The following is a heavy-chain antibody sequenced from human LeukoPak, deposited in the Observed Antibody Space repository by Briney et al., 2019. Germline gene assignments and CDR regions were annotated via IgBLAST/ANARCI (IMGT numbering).Heavy chain of an antibody. D-gene: IGHD2-21*01. CDR1: GDSISSDY. CDR2: INYSGSS. CDR3: ARLDCISDTCYNY. V-gene: IGHV4-59*08. Sequence: PSETLSLTCIVSGDSISSDYWSWIRQSPGKGLERIGYINYSGSSEYNPSLKSRVTISVDRSKNQVSLKMRSVTAADTAVYYCARLDCISDTCYNYWALGALVTVSS. J-gene: IGHJ4*02.